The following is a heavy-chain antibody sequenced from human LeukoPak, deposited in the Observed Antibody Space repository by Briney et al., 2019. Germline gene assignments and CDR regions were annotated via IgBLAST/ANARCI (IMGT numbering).Heavy chain of an antibody. Sequence: GGSLRLSCAASGFTFSSYGMHWVRQAPGKGLEWVAVIWYDGSNKYYADSVKGRFTISRDNSKNTLYLQMNSLRAEDTAVYYCAKDWGEGYDFFCYWGQGTLVTVSS. D-gene: IGHD3-3*01. CDR3: AKDWGEGYDFFCY. V-gene: IGHV3-33*06. CDR2: IWYDGSNK. CDR1: GFTFSSYG. J-gene: IGHJ4*02.